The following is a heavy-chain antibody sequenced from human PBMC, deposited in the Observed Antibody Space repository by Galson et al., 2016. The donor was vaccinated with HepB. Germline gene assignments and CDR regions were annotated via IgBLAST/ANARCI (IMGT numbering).Heavy chain of an antibody. CDR1: GGTFSSYA. CDR2: IIPIFGTA. D-gene: IGHD5-18*01. J-gene: IGHJ6*02. Sequence: SVKVSCKASGGTFSSYAINWVRQAPGQGLEWMGGIIPIFGTAKYAQKFQGRVTTTADESTSTAYMELSSLTSEDTAVYYCARAPPTGKYSYHSYYYYVMDVWGQGTTVTVSS. CDR3: ARAPPTGKYSYHSYYYYVMDV. V-gene: IGHV1-69*13.